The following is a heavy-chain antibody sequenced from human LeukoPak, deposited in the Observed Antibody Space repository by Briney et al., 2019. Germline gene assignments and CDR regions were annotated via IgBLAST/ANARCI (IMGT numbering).Heavy chain of an antibody. CDR3: TRDGRGSNFDY. Sequence: GESLRLSCTVSGFPFGDYHMTWFRQAPGKGLEWVGGIRSKAYGETTQYAASVKGRFSISRDDSKSIAYLQMNSQRTEDTAVYYCTRDGRGSNFDYWGQGTLVTVSS. CDR2: IRSKAYGETT. V-gene: IGHV3-49*03. J-gene: IGHJ4*02. D-gene: IGHD2-15*01. CDR1: GFPFGDYH.